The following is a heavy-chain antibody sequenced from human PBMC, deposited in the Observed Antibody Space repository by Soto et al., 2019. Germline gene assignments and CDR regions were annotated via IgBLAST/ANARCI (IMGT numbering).Heavy chain of an antibody. CDR3: ARGGNSGSHLPADYYGMDV. D-gene: IGHD1-26*01. CDR2: IIPIFGTA. CDR1: GGTFSSYA. J-gene: IGHJ6*02. Sequence: QVQLVQSGAEVKKPGSSVKVSCKASGGTFSSYAISWVRQAPGQGLEWMGGIIPIFGTANYAQKFQGRVTITADESTSTAYMELSSLRSEDTAVYYCARGGNSGSHLPADYYGMDVWGQGTTVTVSS. V-gene: IGHV1-69*01.